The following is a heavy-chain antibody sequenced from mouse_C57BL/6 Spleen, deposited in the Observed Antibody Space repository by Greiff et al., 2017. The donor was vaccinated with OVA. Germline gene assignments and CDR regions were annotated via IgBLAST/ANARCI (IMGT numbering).Heavy chain of an antibody. D-gene: IGHD2-4*01. V-gene: IGHV1-69*01. CDR3: ARYDYDTGYYFDY. CDR1: GYTFTSYW. Sequence: QVQLQQPGAELVMPGASVKLSCKASGYTFTSYWMHWVKQRPGQGLEWIGEIDPSDSYTNYNQKFKGKSTLTVDKSSSTAYMQLSSLTSEDSAVYYCARYDYDTGYYFDYWGQGTTLTVSS. J-gene: IGHJ2*01. CDR2: IDPSDSYT.